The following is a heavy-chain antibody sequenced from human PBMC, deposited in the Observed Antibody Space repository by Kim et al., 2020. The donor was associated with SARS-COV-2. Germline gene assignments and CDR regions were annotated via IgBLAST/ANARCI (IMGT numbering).Heavy chain of an antibody. CDR3: ARDTGPGTWLLDDYYYGMDV. CDR1: GFTFSSYS. D-gene: IGHD6-13*01. J-gene: IGHJ6*02. Sequence: GGSLRLSCAASGFTFSSYSMNWVRQAPGKGLEWVSSISSSSSYIYYADSVKGRFTISRDNAKNSLYLQMNSLRAEDTAVYYCARDTGPGTWLLDDYYYGMDVWGQGTTVTVSS. V-gene: IGHV3-21*01. CDR2: ISSSSSYI.